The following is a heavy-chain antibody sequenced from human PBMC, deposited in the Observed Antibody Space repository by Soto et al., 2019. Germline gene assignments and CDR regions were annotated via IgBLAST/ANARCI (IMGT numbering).Heavy chain of an antibody. V-gene: IGHV4-39*07. D-gene: IGHD1-26*01. CDR1: GGSISSSSYY. CDR2: IYYSGST. CDR3: ARERDGGMATTVDY. Sequence: SETLSLTCTVSGGSISSSSYYWGWIRQPPGKGLEWIGSIYYSGSTYYNPSLKSRVTISVDTSKNQFSLKLSSVTAADTAVYYCARERDGGMATTVDYWGQGTLVTVSS. J-gene: IGHJ4*02.